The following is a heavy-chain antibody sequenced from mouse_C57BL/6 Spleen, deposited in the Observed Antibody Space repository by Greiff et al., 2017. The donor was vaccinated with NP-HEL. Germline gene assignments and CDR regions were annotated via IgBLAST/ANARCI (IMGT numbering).Heavy chain of an antibody. J-gene: IGHJ2*01. CDR1: GFTFSSYA. V-gene: IGHV5-4*01. D-gene: IGHD1-1*01. CDR3: ARERGITTVVKSFDY. Sequence: EVKLMESGGGLVKPGGSLKLSCAASGFTFSSYAMSWVRQTPEKRLEWVATISDGGSYTYYPDNVKGRFTISRDNAKNNLYLQIGHLKSEDTAMYYCARERGITTVVKSFDYWGQGTTLTVSS. CDR2: ISDGGSYT.